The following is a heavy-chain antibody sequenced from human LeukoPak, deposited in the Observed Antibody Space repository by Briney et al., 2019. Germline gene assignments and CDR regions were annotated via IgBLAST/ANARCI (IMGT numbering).Heavy chain of an antibody. J-gene: IGHJ5*02. V-gene: IGHV4-59*01. CDR3: ARGGYYGSGNDFRFDP. CDR1: GGSISSYY. D-gene: IGHD3-10*01. Sequence: SETLSLTCTVSGGSISSYYWSWIRQPSGKGLEWIGYIYYTGSTNYNPSLKSRVTISVETSKNQFSLKLKSVTAADTAVYYCARGGYYGSGNDFRFDPWGQGTLVTVSS. CDR2: IYYTGST.